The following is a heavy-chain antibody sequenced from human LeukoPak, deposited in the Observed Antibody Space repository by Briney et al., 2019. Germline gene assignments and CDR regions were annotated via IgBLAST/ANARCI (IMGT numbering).Heavy chain of an antibody. Sequence: ASVKVSCKAPGYTFTSYYMHWVRQAPGQGLEWMGIINPSGGSTSYAQKFQGRVTMTRDTSTSTVYMELSSLRSEDTAVYYCARARAYCGGDCYSGAFDIWGQGTMVTVSS. V-gene: IGHV1-46*01. CDR3: ARARAYCGGDCYSGAFDI. D-gene: IGHD2-21*02. CDR2: INPSGGST. J-gene: IGHJ3*02. CDR1: GYTFTSYY.